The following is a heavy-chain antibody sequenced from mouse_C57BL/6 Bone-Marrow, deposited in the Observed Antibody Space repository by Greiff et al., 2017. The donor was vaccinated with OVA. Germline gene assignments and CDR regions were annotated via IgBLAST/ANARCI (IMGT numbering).Heavy chain of an antibody. CDR1: GFTFSSYA. V-gene: IGHV5-4*01. CDR2: ISDGGSYT. CDR3: AKDRVYGNSDY. Sequence: EVQLVESGGGLVKPGGSLKLSCAASGFTFSSYAMSWVRQTPEKRLEWVATISDGGSYTYYPDNVKGRFTISRDNAKNNLYLQMSHLKSEDKAMYYCAKDRVYGNSDYWGQGTTLTVSS. D-gene: IGHD2-1*01. J-gene: IGHJ2*01.